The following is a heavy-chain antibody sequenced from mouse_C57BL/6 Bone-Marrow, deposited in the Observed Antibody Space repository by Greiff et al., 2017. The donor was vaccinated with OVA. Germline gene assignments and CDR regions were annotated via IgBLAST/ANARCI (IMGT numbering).Heavy chain of an antibody. CDR1: GYTFTDYY. J-gene: IGHJ4*01. CDR3: ARRAGTYYAMDY. D-gene: IGHD3-3*01. V-gene: IGHV1-19*01. CDR2: INPYNGGT. Sequence: EVQLQESGPVLVKPGASVKMSCKDSGYTFTDYYMNWVKQSHGKSLEWIGVINPYNGGTSYNQKFKGKATLTVDKSSSTAYMELNSLTSEDSAVYYCARRAGTYYAMDYWGQGTSVTVSS.